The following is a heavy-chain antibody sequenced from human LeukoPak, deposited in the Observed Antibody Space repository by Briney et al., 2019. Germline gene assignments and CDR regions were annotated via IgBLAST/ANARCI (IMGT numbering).Heavy chain of an antibody. CDR1: GFTFRNYV. J-gene: IGHJ4*02. CDR2: TSSDLNVK. V-gene: IGHV3-30-3*01. Sequence: GGSLRLSCAASGFTFRNYVIHWVRQAPGKGLEWVAVTSSDLNVKLYADSVKGRFTTSRDNSRSTLYLQMNSLRPEDTAIYYCAREGYYGSGSPPSLYFDYWGQGTLVTVSS. D-gene: IGHD3-10*01. CDR3: AREGYYGSGSPPSLYFDY.